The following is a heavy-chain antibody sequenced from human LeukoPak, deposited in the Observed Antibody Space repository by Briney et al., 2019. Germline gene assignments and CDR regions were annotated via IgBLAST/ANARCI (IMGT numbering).Heavy chain of an antibody. D-gene: IGHD3-22*01. CDR1: GLTLSNYA. J-gene: IGHJ4*02. CDR3: ATRSGYSPY. CDR2: ISVSGTRT. V-gene: IGHV3-23*01. Sequence: GGSLRLSCAASGLTLSNYAMTWVRQAPRKGLEWVSDISVSGTRTYYADSVGGRFTISRDNSKNTLFLQTDNLRAEDTALYYCATRSGYSPYWGQGTLVTVSS.